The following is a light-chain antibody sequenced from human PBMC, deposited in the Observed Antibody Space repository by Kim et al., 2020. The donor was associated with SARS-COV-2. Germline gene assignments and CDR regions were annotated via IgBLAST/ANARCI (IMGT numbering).Light chain of an antibody. J-gene: IGKJ2*01. CDR1: QSVSSN. V-gene: IGKV3-15*01. Sequence: SVSPGERATLSGRASQSVSSNFAWYQQKPGQAPRVLMFGASTRATGIPARFSGSGSGTEFTLTISSLQSEDFAVYYCQQYHNWPYTFGQGTKLEIK. CDR3: QQYHNWPYT. CDR2: GAS.